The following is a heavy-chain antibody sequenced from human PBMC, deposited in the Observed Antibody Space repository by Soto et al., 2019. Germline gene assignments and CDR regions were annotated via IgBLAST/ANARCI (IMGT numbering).Heavy chain of an antibody. Sequence: EVQLVESGGGLIQAGGSLRLSCAASGFTVRTNDMSWVRQAPGKGLEWIALIHRVENSKYSDSTYYADSVRDRFNISRDNSKNTVDLQMNDLSAEDTAMYYCARDGSGTFDYWGQGSLVTVSS. CDR2: IHRVENSKYSDST. CDR1: GFTVRTND. V-gene: IGHV3-66*01. D-gene: IGHD6-19*01. J-gene: IGHJ4*02. CDR3: ARDGSGTFDY.